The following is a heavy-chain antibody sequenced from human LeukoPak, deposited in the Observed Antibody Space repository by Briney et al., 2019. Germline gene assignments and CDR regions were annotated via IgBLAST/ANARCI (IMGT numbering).Heavy chain of an antibody. CDR2: ISWNSGSI. D-gene: IGHD6-13*01. CDR1: GFTFDDYA. Sequence: PGRSLRLSCAASGFTFDDYAMHWVRQAPGKGLEWVSGISWNSGSIGYADSVKGRFTISRDNAKNSLYLQMNSLRAEDTALYYCAKVAAGTLRYFDYWGQRTLITVSS. V-gene: IGHV3-9*01. CDR3: AKVAAGTLRYFDY. J-gene: IGHJ4*02.